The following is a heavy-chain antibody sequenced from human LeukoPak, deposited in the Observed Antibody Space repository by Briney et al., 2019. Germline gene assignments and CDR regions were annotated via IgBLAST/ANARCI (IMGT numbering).Heavy chain of an antibody. V-gene: IGHV2-5*02. J-gene: IGHJ4*02. CDR2: IYWDDDK. CDR1: GFSLSTSGVG. D-gene: IGHD3-10*01. Sequence: SGPTLVNPTQTLTLTCTFSGFSLSTSGVGVGWIRQPPGKALEWLALIYWDDDKRYSPSLRTRLTITKDTSKNQVVLTMTNMDPVDTATYYCAHSGESWVTNGLRYYFDYWGQGTLVTVSS. CDR3: AHSGESWVTNGLRYYFDY.